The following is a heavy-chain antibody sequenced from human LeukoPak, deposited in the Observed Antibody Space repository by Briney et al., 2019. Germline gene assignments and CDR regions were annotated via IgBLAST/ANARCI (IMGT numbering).Heavy chain of an antibody. CDR2: IYYSGST. J-gene: IGHJ4*02. V-gene: IGHV4-39*01. CDR1: GGSMSSSNYY. Sequence: NPSETLSLTCTVSGGSMSSSNYYWGWIRQPPGKGLEWIGSIYYSGSTSYNPSLKSRVTISVDTSKNQFSLKVSSVTAADTAVYYCARNVSSGWFDYWGQGTLVTVSS. D-gene: IGHD6-19*01. CDR3: ARNVSSGWFDY.